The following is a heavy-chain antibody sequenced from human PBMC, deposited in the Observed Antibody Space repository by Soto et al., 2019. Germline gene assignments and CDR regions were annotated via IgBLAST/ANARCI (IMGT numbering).Heavy chain of an antibody. CDR3: AVVPAATPGAFDI. V-gene: IGHV6-1*01. D-gene: IGHD2-2*01. Sequence: LQTLSLTFAISGHRVYIDISACTWIRPSPSRGLEWLGRTYYRSKWYNDYAVSVKSRITINPDTSKNQFSLQLNSVTPEDTAVYYCAVVPAATPGAFDIWGQGTMVTVSS. J-gene: IGHJ3*02. CDR2: TYYRSKWYN. CDR1: GHRVYIDISA.